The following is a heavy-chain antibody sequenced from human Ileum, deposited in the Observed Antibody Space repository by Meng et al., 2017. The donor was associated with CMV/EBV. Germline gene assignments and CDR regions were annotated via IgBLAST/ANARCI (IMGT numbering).Heavy chain of an antibody. D-gene: IGHD3-16*01. Sequence: FTFNTYAMRWVRQAPGKGLEWVSGITGSAVRTYYSDSVKGRFTISRDNSRFTLYLQMNSLRAEDTAVYYCAKRDFSDSYTYFPLFDNWGQGTLVTVSS. J-gene: IGHJ4*02. CDR3: AKRDFSDSYTYFPLFDN. V-gene: IGHV3-23*01. CDR1: FTFNTYA. CDR2: ITGSAVRT.